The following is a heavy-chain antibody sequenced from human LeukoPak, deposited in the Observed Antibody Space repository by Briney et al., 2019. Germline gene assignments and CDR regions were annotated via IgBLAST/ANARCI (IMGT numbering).Heavy chain of an antibody. D-gene: IGHD2-2*01. V-gene: IGHV3-7*01. CDR1: GFTFSSYE. CDR2: IKQDGSEK. J-gene: IGHJ4*02. Sequence: SGGSLRLSCAASGFTFSSYEMNWVRQAPGKGLEWVANIKQDGSEKYYVDSVKGRFTISRDNAKNSLYLQMNSLRAEDTAVYYCARGSVVPAARSPVGDYWGQGTLVTVSS. CDR3: ARGSVVPAARSPVGDY.